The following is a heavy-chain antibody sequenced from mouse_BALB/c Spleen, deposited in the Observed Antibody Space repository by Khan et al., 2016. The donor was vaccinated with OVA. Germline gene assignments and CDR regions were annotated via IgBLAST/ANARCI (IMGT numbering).Heavy chain of an antibody. CDR1: GYTFTSYW. J-gene: IGHJ4*01. CDR3: ARSNYYGSGLYAMDY. D-gene: IGHD1-1*01. CDR2: IGPGSGST. Sequence: DLVKPGASVKLSCKASGYTFTSYWINWIKQRPGQGLEWIGRIGPGSGSTSFNEMFKGKAILNVDTSSSTAYIQLTSLSSEDSAVYFSARSNYYGSGLYAMDYWGQGTSVTVSS. V-gene: IGHV1S41*01.